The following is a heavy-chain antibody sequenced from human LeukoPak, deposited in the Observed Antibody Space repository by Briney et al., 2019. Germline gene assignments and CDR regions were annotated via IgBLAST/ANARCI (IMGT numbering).Heavy chain of an antibody. CDR2: IYYSGST. J-gene: IGHJ4*02. Sequence: PSETLSLTCTVSGGSISSYYWSWIRQPPGKGLEWIGYIYYSGSTNYNPSLKSRVTISVDTSKNQFSLKLSSVTAADTAVYYCARQGIYCSSTSCYAPFDYWGQGTLVTVSS. CDR1: GGSISSYY. V-gene: IGHV4-59*08. CDR3: ARQGIYCSSTSCYAPFDY. D-gene: IGHD2-2*01.